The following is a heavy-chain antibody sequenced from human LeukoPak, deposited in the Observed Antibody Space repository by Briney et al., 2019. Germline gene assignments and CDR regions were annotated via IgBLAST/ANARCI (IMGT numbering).Heavy chain of an antibody. CDR1: GGSISSGSYY. J-gene: IGHJ4*02. CDR3: ARDVSGSYNY. V-gene: IGHV4-61*02. Sequence: SETLSLTCTVSGGSISSGSYYGSWIRQPAGKGLEWIGRIYTSGSTNYNPSLKSRVTISVDTSKNQFSLKLSSVTAADTAVYYCARDVSGSYNYWGQGTLVTVSS. D-gene: IGHD1-26*01. CDR2: IYTSGST.